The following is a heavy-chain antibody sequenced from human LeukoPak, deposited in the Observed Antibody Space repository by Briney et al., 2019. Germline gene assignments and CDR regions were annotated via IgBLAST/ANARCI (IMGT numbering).Heavy chain of an antibody. CDR2: INDKGADK. V-gene: IGHV3-30*02. CDR1: GFIFSKYG. J-gene: IGHJ4*02. Sequence: PGGSLRLSCGASGFIFSKYGMHWVRQAPGKGLEWVAFINDKGADKNYADSVKGRFTISRDNSKNTLVLQMNSLRSEDTAVYLCARDNRDWAFDYWGQGTLVTVSS. CDR3: ARDNRDWAFDY. D-gene: IGHD2-21*02.